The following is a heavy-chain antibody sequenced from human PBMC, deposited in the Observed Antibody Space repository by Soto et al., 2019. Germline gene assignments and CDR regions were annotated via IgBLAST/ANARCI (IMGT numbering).Heavy chain of an antibody. CDR2: VWNDGTRR. J-gene: IGHJ4*02. V-gene: IGHV3-33*01. CDR1: GFSFKAYL. Sequence: QVQLVESGGGVVQPGRSLRLSCAASGFSFKAYLLHWFRQAPGKGLGWVAVVWNDGTRRYYAESVKGRFTISRDDSKNTLYLEMNNLRVDDTAVYYCARAVRGFDYWGQGTLVTVSS. D-gene: IGHD3-10*01. CDR3: ARAVRGFDY.